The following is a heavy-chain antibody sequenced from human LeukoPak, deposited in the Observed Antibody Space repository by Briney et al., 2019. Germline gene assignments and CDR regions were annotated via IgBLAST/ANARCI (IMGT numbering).Heavy chain of an antibody. Sequence: GGTLRLTCAASGFTISNAWMSWLRQPPGKGLEWVGRIKSRTNGETTHYPASVNSRFTISRTDSKNTLYLQMNRMKTEDTAVYYCTTDISGDYDSFDIWGQGKMVTVSS. CDR2: IKSRTNGETT. CDR1: GFTISNAW. CDR3: TTDISGDYDSFDI. D-gene: IGHD4-17*01. J-gene: IGHJ3*02. V-gene: IGHV3-15*01.